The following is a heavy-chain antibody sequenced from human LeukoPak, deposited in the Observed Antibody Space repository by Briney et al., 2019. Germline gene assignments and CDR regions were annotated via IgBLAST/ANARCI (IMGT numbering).Heavy chain of an antibody. CDR1: GFTVSSNF. CDR3: AKDPTAAAGISYYGMDV. V-gene: IGHV3-23*01. J-gene: IGHJ6*02. Sequence: PGGSLRLSCAASGFTVSSNFMSWVRQAPGKGLEWVSAISGSGGSTYYADSVKGRFTISRDNSKNTLYLQMNSLRAEDTAVYYCAKDPTAAAGISYYGMDVWGQGTTVTVSS. CDR2: ISGSGGST. D-gene: IGHD6-13*01.